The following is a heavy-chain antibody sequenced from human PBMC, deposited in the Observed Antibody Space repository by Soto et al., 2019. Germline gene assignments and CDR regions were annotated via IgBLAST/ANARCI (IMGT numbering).Heavy chain of an antibody. Sequence: ASVKVSCKASGYTFTGYYMHWVRQAPGQGLEWMGWINPNSGGTNYAQKFQGRVTMTRETSISTAYMELSRLRSDDTAVYYCARDLKAYYDFWSGYSQFDYWGQGTLVTVCS. V-gene: IGHV1-2*02. CDR1: GYTFTGYY. CDR3: ARDLKAYYDFWSGYSQFDY. D-gene: IGHD3-3*01. J-gene: IGHJ4*02. CDR2: INPNSGGT.